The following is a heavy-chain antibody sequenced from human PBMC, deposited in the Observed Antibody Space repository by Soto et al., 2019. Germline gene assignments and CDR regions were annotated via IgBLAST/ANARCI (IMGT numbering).Heavy chain of an antibody. D-gene: IGHD6-19*01. V-gene: IGHV3-7*01. CDR3: ARDHINGWKFDY. J-gene: IGHJ4*02. CDR2: IKQDGSEN. CDR1: GFTFSNYW. Sequence: EVQLVESGGGLVQPGGSLRLSFAASGFTFSNYWMSWVRQAPGKGLEWVANIKQDGSENYYVDSVKGRFTTSRDNTKSSFYLQMNRLRDEDTAVYYCARDHINGWKFDYWGRGTLVTVSS.